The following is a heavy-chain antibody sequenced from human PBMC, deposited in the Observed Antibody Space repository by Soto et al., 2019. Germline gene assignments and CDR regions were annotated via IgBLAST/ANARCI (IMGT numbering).Heavy chain of an antibody. D-gene: IGHD3-9*01. CDR3: AKDARDLYYDILTGYRLLTEYYFDY. V-gene: IGHV3-30*18. CDR1: GFTFSSYG. CDR2: ISYDGSNK. Sequence: GGSLRLSCAASGFTFSSYGMHWVRQAPGKGLEWVAVISYDGSNKYYADSVKGRFTISRDNSKKTLYLQMNSLRAEDTAVYYCAKDARDLYYDILTGYRLLTEYYFDYWGQGTLVTVSS. J-gene: IGHJ4*02.